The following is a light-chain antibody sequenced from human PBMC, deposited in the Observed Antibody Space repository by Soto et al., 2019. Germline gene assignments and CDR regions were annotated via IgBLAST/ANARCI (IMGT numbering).Light chain of an antibody. J-gene: IGLJ2*01. CDR2: RNT. CDR3: QSPGSSGTAV. CDR1: ALATQY. Sequence: SYELTQSPSVSLSPGQTARITCSGNALATQYADWYQQKPGQAPMLLIYRNTKRPSGIPERFSGSRPGTIITLTIRGVQAEDEADYYCQSPGSSGTAVFGGGTKLTVL. V-gene: IGLV3-25*03.